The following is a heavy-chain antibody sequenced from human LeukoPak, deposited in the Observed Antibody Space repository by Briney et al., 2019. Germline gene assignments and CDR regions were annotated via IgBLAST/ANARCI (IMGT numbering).Heavy chain of an antibody. CDR3: ARDPRAPFANNWFDP. CDR1: GFTFTSYW. J-gene: IGHJ5*02. V-gene: IGHV3-74*01. Sequence: GGSLRFSCAASGFTFTSYWMHWVRQAPGKGLVWVSRINGDGSITSYADSVKGRFIISRDNAKNTLYLQMNSLRAEDTAVYYCARDPRAPFANNWFDPWGQGTLVTVSS. CDR2: INGDGSIT. D-gene: IGHD3-3*02.